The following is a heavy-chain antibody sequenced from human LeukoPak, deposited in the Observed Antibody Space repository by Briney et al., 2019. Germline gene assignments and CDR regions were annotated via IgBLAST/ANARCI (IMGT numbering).Heavy chain of an antibody. D-gene: IGHD2-2*01. V-gene: IGHV3-7*01. CDR3: ARGRCSSTSCFFDY. J-gene: IGHJ4*03. CDR1: GFTLSSYW. CDR2: IKQDGSEK. Sequence: GGSLRLSCAVSGFTLSSYWMSWVRQAPGKGLEWVANIKQDGSEKYYVDSVKGRFTISRDNAKNSLYLQMNSLRAEDTAVYYCARGRCSSTSCFFDYWGQGTLVTVSS.